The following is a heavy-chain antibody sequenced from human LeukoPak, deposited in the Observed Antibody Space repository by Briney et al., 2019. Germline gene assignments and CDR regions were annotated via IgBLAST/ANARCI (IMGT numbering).Heavy chain of an antibody. CDR2: ISYDGGNK. J-gene: IGHJ4*02. CDR3: ARVLGVGYGATNLAY. D-gene: IGHD1-26*01. Sequence: GGSLRLSCAASGFPFSSYGMHWVRQAPGEGLEWVSYISYDGGNKYYADSVKGRFTVSRDDSQNTLFLQMNDLRPDDTAVYYCARVLGVGYGATNLAYWGQGTLVTVSS. V-gene: IGHV3-30*19. CDR1: GFPFSSYG.